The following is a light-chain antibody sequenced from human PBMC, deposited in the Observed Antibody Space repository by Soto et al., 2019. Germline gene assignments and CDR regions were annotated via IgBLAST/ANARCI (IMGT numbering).Light chain of an antibody. V-gene: IGKV1-9*01. J-gene: IGKJ2*01. CDR2: GAS. CDR1: QGINKF. Sequence: IQLTQSPSSLSASVGDRVTITCRASQGINKFLAWYQQRPGKAPQLLVYGASTLQSGVPSRFSGSGSGTDFTLTICSLQPEDFATYYCQQLTNFRFTFGQGTNLDIK. CDR3: QQLTNFRFT.